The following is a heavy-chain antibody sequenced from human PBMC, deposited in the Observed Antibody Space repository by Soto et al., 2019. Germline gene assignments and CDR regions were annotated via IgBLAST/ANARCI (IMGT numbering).Heavy chain of an antibody. V-gene: IGHV3-23*01. D-gene: IGHD3-10*01. CDR3: AKLDSPYYYGSGSYLGY. Sequence: GGSLRLSCAASGFTFGSYAMSWVRQAPGKGLEWVSAISGSGGSTYYADSVKGRITISRDNSKNTLYLQMNSLRAEDTAVYYCAKLDSPYYYGSGSYLGYWGQGTLVTVSS. CDR1: GFTFGSYA. CDR2: ISGSGGST. J-gene: IGHJ4*02.